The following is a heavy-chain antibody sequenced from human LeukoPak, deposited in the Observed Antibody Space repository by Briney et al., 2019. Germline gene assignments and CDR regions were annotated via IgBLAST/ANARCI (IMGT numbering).Heavy chain of an antibody. Sequence: GGSLRLSCAVSGFTFSDYSMSWIRQAPGKGLEWVSYISSSGTTIYYADSVKGRFTISRDNSKNTLYLQMGSLRAEDMGVFYCARGHDIFDRRGLYTHGMDVWGQGTTVTVSS. CDR3: ARGHDIFDRRGLYTHGMDV. J-gene: IGHJ6*02. CDR1: GFTFSDYS. V-gene: IGHV3-11*04. CDR2: ISSSGTTI. D-gene: IGHD3-22*01.